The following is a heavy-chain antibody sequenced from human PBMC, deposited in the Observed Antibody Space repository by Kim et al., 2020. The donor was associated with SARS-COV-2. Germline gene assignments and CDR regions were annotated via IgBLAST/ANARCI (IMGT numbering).Heavy chain of an antibody. CDR3: HTWAVAGLEFDY. Sequence: ASVKVSCKASGYTFTSYGISWVRQAPGQGLEWMGWISAYNGTTNYAQKLQGRVTMTTDTSTSTAYMELRSLRSDDTAVYYCHTWAVAGLEFDYWGQGTLVTVSS. CDR1: GYTFTSYG. CDR2: ISAYNGTT. D-gene: IGHD6-19*01. V-gene: IGHV1-18*01. J-gene: IGHJ4*02.